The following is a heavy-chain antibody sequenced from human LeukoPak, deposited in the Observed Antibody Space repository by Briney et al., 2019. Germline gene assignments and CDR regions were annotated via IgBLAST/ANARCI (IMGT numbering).Heavy chain of an antibody. D-gene: IGHD2-15*01. CDR2: INPSGGST. V-gene: IGHV1-46*01. CDR1: GCTFTSYY. J-gene: IGHJ6*02. Sequence: ASVKVSCKASGCTFTSYYMHWVRQAPGQGLEWMRIINPSGGSTSYAQKFQGRVTMTRDTSTSTVYMELSSLRSEDTAVYYCARDYIVVVVAATPPVGMDVWGQGTTVTVSS. CDR3: ARDYIVVVVAATPPVGMDV.